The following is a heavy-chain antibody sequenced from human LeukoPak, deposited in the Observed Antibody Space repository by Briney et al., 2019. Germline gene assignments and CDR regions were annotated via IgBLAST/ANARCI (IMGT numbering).Heavy chain of an antibody. D-gene: IGHD3-10*01. V-gene: IGHV3-21*01. J-gene: IGHJ4*02. CDR2: ISSSSSYI. CDR1: GFTFSSYS. CDR3: ARNRDRDSYVSGSYHDY. Sequence: GGSLRLSCAASGFTFSSYSMNWVRQAPGKGLEWVSSISSSSSYIYYADSVKGRFTISRDNAKNSLYLQMNSRRAEDTAVYYCARNRDRDSYVSGSYHDYWGQGTLVTVSS.